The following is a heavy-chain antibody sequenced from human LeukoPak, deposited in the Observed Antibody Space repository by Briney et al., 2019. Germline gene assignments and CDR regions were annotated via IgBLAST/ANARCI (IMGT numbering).Heavy chain of an antibody. D-gene: IGHD4-23*01. J-gene: IGHJ4*02. CDR2: INSDGNSI. Sequence: PGGSLRLSCAASGITFSNYWMHWVRQAPGKGLVWISGINSDGNSISYADSVKGRFTISRDNAKNTLYLQMNSLRAEDTAVYYCAREHTVEYYFDYWGQGTLVTVSS. CDR3: AREHTVEYYFDY. CDR1: GITFSNYW. V-gene: IGHV3-74*01.